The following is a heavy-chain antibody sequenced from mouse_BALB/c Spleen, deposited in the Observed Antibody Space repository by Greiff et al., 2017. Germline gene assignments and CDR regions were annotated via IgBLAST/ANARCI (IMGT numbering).Heavy chain of an antibody. J-gene: IGHJ2*01. Sequence: DVQLQESGAELVRSGASVKLSCTASGFNIKDYYMHWVKQRPEQGLEWIGWIDPVNGDTEYAPKFQGKATMTADTSSNTAYLQLSSLTSEDTAVYYCNGNKGFDYWGQGTTLTVSS. V-gene: IGHV14-4*02. CDR1: GFNIKDYY. CDR3: NGNKGFDY. CDR2: IDPVNGDT.